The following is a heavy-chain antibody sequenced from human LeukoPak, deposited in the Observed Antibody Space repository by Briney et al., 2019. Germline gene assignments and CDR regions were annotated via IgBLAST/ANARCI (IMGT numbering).Heavy chain of an antibody. CDR1: GYSFTSYW. J-gene: IGHJ5*02. CDR3: ARWAYYDFWSGYFSDANWFDP. CDR2: IYPGDSDT. D-gene: IGHD3-3*01. V-gene: IGHV5-51*01. Sequence: GESLKISCKGSGYSFTSYWIGWVRQMPGKGLEWMGIIYPGDSDTRYSPSFQGQVTISANKSISTAYLQWSSLKASGTAMYYCARWAYYDFWSGYFSDANWFDPWGQGTLVTVSS.